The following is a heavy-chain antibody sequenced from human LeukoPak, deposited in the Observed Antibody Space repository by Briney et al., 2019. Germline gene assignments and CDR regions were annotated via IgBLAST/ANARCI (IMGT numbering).Heavy chain of an antibody. J-gene: IGHJ4*02. CDR1: GFTFSSYA. CDR3: AKDRGWYYDSSGYPLYYFDY. Sequence: PGGSLRLSCAASGFTFSSYAMSWVRQAPGKGLEWVSAISGSGGSTYYADSVKGRFTISRDNSKNTLYLQMNSLRAEDTAVYYCAKDRGWYYDSSGYPLYYFDYWGQGTLVTVSS. CDR2: ISGSGGST. V-gene: IGHV3-23*01. D-gene: IGHD3-22*01.